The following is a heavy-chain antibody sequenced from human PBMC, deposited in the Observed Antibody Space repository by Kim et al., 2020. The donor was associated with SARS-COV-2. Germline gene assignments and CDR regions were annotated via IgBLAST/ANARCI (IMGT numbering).Heavy chain of an antibody. CDR2: IIPIFGIA. J-gene: IGHJ3*02. Sequence: SVKVSCKASGGTFSSYAISWVRQAPGQGLEWMGRIIPIFGIANYAQKFQGRVTITADKSTSTAYMELSSLRSEDTAVYYCARGRGYNYYDSSGFRRGSNDAFDIWGQGTMVTFSS. CDR1: GGTFSSYA. CDR3: ARGRGYNYYDSSGFRRGSNDAFDI. D-gene: IGHD3-22*01. V-gene: IGHV1-69*04.